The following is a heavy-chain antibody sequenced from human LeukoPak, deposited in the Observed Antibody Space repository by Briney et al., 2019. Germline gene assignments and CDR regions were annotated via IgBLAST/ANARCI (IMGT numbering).Heavy chain of an antibody. D-gene: IGHD3-10*01. J-gene: IGHJ5*01. CDR3: ARESIQLWPDS. CDR2: INPNSGGT. V-gene: IGHV1-2*02. CDR1: GYTFTGYY. Sequence: PLASVKVSCKASGYTFTGYYIHWVRQAPGQGLEWMGWINPNSGGTNYAQNFQGRVTLTRDTSISTAYMELSRLRYDDTAVYYCARESIQLWPDSWGQGTLVTVSS.